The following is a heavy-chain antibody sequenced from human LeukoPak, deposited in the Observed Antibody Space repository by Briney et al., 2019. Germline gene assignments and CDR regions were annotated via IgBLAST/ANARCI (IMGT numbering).Heavy chain of an antibody. J-gene: IGHJ4*02. Sequence: SEILSLTCAVSGDSINSASNSWNWIRQPPGKGLEWIGEINHSGSTNYNPSLKSRVTISVDTSKNQFSLKLSSVTAADTAVYYCARGGRPYYDFWSGYPPRVGTTFDYWGQGTLVTVSS. CDR1: GDSINSASNS. CDR2: INHSGST. D-gene: IGHD3-3*01. CDR3: ARGGRPYYDFWSGYPPRVGTTFDY. V-gene: IGHV4-4*02.